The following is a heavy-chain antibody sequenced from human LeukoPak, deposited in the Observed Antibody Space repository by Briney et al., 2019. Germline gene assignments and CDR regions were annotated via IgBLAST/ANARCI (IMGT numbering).Heavy chain of an antibody. CDR1: GFTFSSYW. V-gene: IGHV3-74*01. J-gene: IGHJ4*02. CDR2: IKTDGSTT. D-gene: IGHD6-6*01. Sequence: GGSLRLSCAVSGFTFSSYWMHWVRQAPGKGLVWVSHIKTDGSTTAYADSVKGRFTVSRDNAKNTLYLQVNNLRAEDTAVYYCARGPNSNWSGLDFWGQGTLLTVSS. CDR3: ARGPNSNWSGLDF.